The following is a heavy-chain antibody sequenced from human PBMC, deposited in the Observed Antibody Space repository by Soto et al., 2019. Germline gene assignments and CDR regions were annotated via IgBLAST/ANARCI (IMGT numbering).Heavy chain of an antibody. D-gene: IGHD2-15*01. V-gene: IGHV3-30*18. CDR2: ISFDGTNK. CDR3: AKGGACTGGNCHVPFDY. Sequence: QIQLVESGGGVVQPGRSLRLSCAASGFFFSNYGMHWVRQAPGKGLEWVAVISFDGTNKYYADSVRGRFTISRDNSKNTLYLQMNSLRVEDTAVYYCAKGGACTGGNCHVPFDYWGQGTLVTVSS. CDR1: GFFFSNYG. J-gene: IGHJ4*02.